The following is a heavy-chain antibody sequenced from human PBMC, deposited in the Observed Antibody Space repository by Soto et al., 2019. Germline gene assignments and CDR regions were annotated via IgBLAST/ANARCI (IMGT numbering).Heavy chain of an antibody. CDR2: ISYDGSNK. V-gene: IGHV3-30-3*01. Sequence: QVQLVESGGGVVQPGRSLRLSCAASGFTFSSYAMHWVRQAPCKGLEWVAVISYDGSNKYYADSVKGRFTISRDNSKNTLYLQMNSLRAEDTAVYYCARSYGAVGASNYLDYWGQGTLVTVSS. CDR3: ARSYGAVGASNYLDY. D-gene: IGHD1-26*01. J-gene: IGHJ4*02. CDR1: GFTFSSYA.